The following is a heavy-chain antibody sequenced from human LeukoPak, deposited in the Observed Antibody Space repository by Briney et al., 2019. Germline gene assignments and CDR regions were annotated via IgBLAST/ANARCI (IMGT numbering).Heavy chain of an antibody. CDR3: AREGGVVVVPAAIFEFDY. D-gene: IGHD2-2*01. CDR1: GFTFSDYY. CDR2: ISSSSSYI. Sequence: GGSLRLSCAASGFTFSDYYMSWIRQAPGKGLEWVSSISSSSSYIYYADSVKGRFTISRDNAKNSLYLQMNSLRAEDTAVYYCAREGGVVVVPAAIFEFDYWGQGTLVTVSS. V-gene: IGHV3-11*06. J-gene: IGHJ4*02.